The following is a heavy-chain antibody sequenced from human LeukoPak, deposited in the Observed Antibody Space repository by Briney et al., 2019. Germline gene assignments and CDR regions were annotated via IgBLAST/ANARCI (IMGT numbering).Heavy chain of an antibody. CDR1: GFTFSSYG. J-gene: IGHJ4*02. V-gene: IGHV3-33*01. D-gene: IGHD3-22*01. Sequence: GGSLRLSCAASGFTFSSYGMHWVRQAPGKGLEWVAVIWYDGSNKYYADSVKGRFTISRDNSKNTLYLQMNSLRAEDTAVYYCARAPYYYDSSGPNHEIGCDYWGQGTLVTVSS. CDR2: IWYDGSNK. CDR3: ARAPYYYDSSGPNHEIGCDY.